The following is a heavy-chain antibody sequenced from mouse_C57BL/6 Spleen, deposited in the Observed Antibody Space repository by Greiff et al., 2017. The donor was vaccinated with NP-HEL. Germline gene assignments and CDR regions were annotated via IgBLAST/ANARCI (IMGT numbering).Heavy chain of an antibody. CDR3: ARNYGSSYGGVFMDY. CDR2: IYPGDGDT. Sequence: QVQLQQSGAELVKPGASVKISCKASGYAFSSYWMNWVKQRPGKGLEWIGQIYPGDGDTNYNGKFKGKATLTADKSSSTAYMQLSSLTSEDSAVYFCARNYGSSYGGVFMDYWGQGTSVTVSS. J-gene: IGHJ4*01. D-gene: IGHD1-1*01. CDR1: GYAFSSYW. V-gene: IGHV1-80*01.